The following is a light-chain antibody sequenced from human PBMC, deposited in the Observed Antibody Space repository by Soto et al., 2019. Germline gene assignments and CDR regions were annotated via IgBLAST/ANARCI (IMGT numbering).Light chain of an antibody. CDR1: QSVSSN. CDR3: HEYNYWPPAWT. CDR2: GAS. Sequence: EIVMTQSPATLSVSPGERATLSCRASQSVSSNLAWYQQKPGQAPRLLIYGASTRATGIPARFSGSGSRTDFTLTITSLQSEDFAVYYCHEYNYWPPAWTDGLGTEVEIK. J-gene: IGKJ1*01. V-gene: IGKV3-15*01.